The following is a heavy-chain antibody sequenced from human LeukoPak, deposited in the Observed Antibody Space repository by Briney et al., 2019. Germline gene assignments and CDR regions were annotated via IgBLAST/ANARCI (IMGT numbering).Heavy chain of an antibody. CDR2: IYYSGST. Sequence: SETLSLTCTVSGGSISIYYWSWIRQPPGKGLEWIGYIYYSGSTNYNPSLKSRVTISVDTSKNQFSLKLSSVTAADTAVYYCAREGGYSYGYGGYYYYYMDVWGKGTTVTVSS. V-gene: IGHV4-59*01. CDR3: AREGGYSYGYGGYYYYYMDV. D-gene: IGHD5-18*01. CDR1: GGSISIYY. J-gene: IGHJ6*03.